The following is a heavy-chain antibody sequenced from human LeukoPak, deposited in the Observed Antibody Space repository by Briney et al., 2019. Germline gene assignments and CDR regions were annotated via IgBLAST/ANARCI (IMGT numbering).Heavy chain of an antibody. V-gene: IGHV3-30-3*01. CDR3: ARDGAYYYDSSGYFDY. D-gene: IGHD3-22*01. CDR1: GFTFSSYA. Sequence: GGSLRLSCAASGFTFSSYAVHWVRQAPGKGLEWVAVISYDGSNKYYADSVKGRFTISRDNSKNTLYLQMNSLRAEDTAVYYCARDGAYYYDSSGYFDYWGQGTLVTVSS. CDR2: ISYDGSNK. J-gene: IGHJ4*02.